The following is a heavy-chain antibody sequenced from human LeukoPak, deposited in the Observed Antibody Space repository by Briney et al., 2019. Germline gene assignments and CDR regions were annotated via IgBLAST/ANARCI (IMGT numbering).Heavy chain of an antibody. V-gene: IGHV4-38-2*02. Sequence: SETLSLTCTVSGYSISSGYYWAWIRQPPGKGLEWIGYIYHSGSTNYNPSLKSRVTISVDTSKNQFSLKLSSVTAADTAVYYCARMGAIGGASANPDYWGQGTLVTVSS. CDR3: ARMGAIGGASANPDY. CDR1: GYSISSGYY. D-gene: IGHD2-21*01. J-gene: IGHJ4*02. CDR2: IYHSGST.